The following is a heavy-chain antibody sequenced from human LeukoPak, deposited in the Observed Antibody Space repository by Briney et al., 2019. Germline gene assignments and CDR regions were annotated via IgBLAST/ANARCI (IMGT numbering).Heavy chain of an antibody. D-gene: IGHD4-17*01. Sequence: ASVKVSCKASGYTFTSYYMHWVRQAPGQGLEWMGIINPSGGSTSYAQKFQGRVTMTRDMSTSTVYMELSSLRSEDTAVYYCAGSTTVTNYYFDYWGQGTLVTVSS. CDR3: AGSTTVTNYYFDY. J-gene: IGHJ4*02. V-gene: IGHV1-46*01. CDR1: GYTFTSYY. CDR2: INPSGGST.